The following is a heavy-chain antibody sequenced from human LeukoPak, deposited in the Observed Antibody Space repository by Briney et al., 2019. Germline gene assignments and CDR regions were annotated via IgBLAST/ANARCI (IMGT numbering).Heavy chain of an antibody. CDR3: ARVMTAPTYWYFDL. V-gene: IGHV3-66*02. D-gene: IGHD4-17*01. Sequence: PGGSLRLSCAASGFTVNSYYMTWVRQAPGKGLEWVSVIFIGGSTYYADSVKGRFAISRDSSKNTVYLQMDSLRVEDTAVYYCARVMTAPTYWYFDLWGRASLVTVSS. CDR1: GFTVNSYY. CDR2: IFIGGST. J-gene: IGHJ2*01.